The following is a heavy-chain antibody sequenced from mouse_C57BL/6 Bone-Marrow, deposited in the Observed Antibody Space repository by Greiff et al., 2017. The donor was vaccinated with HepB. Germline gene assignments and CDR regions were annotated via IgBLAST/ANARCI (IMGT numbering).Heavy chain of an antibody. CDR1: GFSFTSYG. V-gene: IGHV2-2*01. J-gene: IGHJ4*01. Sequence: VKLMESGPGLVQPSQSLSITCTVSGFSFTSYGVHWVRQSPGKGLEWLGVIWSGGSTDYNAAFISRLSISKDNSKSQVFFKMNSLQADDTAIYYCARNSKTTTVVATGAMDYWGQGTSVTVSS. CDR3: ARNSKTTTVVATGAMDY. D-gene: IGHD1-1*01. CDR2: IWSGGST.